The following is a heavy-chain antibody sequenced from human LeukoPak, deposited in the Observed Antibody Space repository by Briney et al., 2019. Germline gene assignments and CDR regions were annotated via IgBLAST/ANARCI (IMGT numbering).Heavy chain of an antibody. CDR3: ARDLFHSRGPTAVFDY. Sequence: GGSLRLSCAASGFTFSSYSMNWVRQAPGKGLEWVSSISSSSSYIYYADSVKGRFTISRDNAKNSLYLQMNSLRAEDTAVYYCARDLFHSRGPTAVFDYWGQGTLVTVSS. D-gene: IGHD2-2*01. V-gene: IGHV3-21*01. CDR1: GFTFSSYS. CDR2: ISSSSSYI. J-gene: IGHJ4*02.